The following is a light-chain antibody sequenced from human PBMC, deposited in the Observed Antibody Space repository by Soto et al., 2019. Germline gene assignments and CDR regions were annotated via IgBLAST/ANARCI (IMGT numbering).Light chain of an antibody. CDR1: QDISNY. Sequence: DIQMTQSPSSLSASVGDRVTITCQASQDISNYLNWYQQKPGKAPKLLIYDASNLETGVPSRFSGSGSGTDFSFTISSLQPEDIATYYCQHYDNFPRLTFGGGTKVEIK. CDR2: DAS. J-gene: IGKJ4*01. CDR3: QHYDNFPRLT. V-gene: IGKV1-33*01.